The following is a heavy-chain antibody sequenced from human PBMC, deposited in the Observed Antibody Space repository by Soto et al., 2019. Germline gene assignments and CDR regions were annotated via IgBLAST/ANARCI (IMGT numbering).Heavy chain of an antibody. V-gene: IGHV4-59*01. D-gene: IGHD3-3*01. Sequence: ETLSLTCTVSGGSISSYYWSWIRQPPGKGLEWIGYIYYSGSTNYNPSLKSRVTISVDTSKNQFSLKLSSVTAADTAVYYCARGGRYDFWSGFPGPFDYWGQGTLVTVSS. J-gene: IGHJ4*02. CDR3: ARGGRYDFWSGFPGPFDY. CDR1: GGSISSYY. CDR2: IYYSGST.